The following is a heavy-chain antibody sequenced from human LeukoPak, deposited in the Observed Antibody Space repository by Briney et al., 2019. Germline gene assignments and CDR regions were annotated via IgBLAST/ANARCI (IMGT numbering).Heavy chain of an antibody. V-gene: IGHV3-23*01. CDR2: ISDSGENT. CDR1: GFTFSSYS. D-gene: IGHD2-15*01. Sequence: QPGGSLRLSCAASGFTFSSYSMNWVRQAPGKGLEWVSAISDSGENTYYADSVKGRFIISRDKSKDTLYLQMNTLRVEDTALYYCFYYCAASSCSRYYYGLDVWGQGTTVTVSS. J-gene: IGHJ6*02. CDR3: FYYCAASSCSRYYYGLDV.